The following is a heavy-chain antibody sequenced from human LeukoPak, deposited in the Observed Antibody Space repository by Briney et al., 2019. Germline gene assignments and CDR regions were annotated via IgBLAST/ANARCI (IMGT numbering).Heavy chain of an antibody. D-gene: IGHD4-17*01. CDR1: GYTFTGSY. CDR2: INPNNGGT. Sequence: ASVKVSCKASGYTFTGSYMYWVRLAPGQGLEWLGWINPNNGGTNYAQKFQGRVTMTWDTSISTAYMEVSRLTSDDTAIYYCARTTTLTSLFDYWGQGTLVTVSP. V-gene: IGHV1-2*02. J-gene: IGHJ4*02. CDR3: ARTTTLTSLFDY.